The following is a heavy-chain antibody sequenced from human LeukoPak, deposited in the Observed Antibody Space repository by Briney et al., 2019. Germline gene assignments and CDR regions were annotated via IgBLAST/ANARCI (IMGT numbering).Heavy chain of an antibody. CDR2: IIPIFGTA. Sequence: SVKVSCKASGGTFSSYAISWVRQAPGQGLEWMGGIIPIFGTANYAQMFQGRVTITADKSTSTAYMELSSLRSEDTAVYYCARVVRAAAGTNFDYWGQGTLVTVSS. CDR3: ARVVRAAAGTNFDY. D-gene: IGHD6-13*01. J-gene: IGHJ4*02. V-gene: IGHV1-69*06. CDR1: GGTFSSYA.